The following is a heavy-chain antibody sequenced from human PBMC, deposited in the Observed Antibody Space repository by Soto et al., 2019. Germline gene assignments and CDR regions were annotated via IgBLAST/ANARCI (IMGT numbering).Heavy chain of an antibody. CDR1: GGSISSYY. J-gene: IGHJ6*02. V-gene: IGHV4-4*07. CDR2: IYTSGST. D-gene: IGHD2-21*01. CDR3: ARDEEYSSNYGMDV. Sequence: QVQLQESGPGLVKPSETLSLTCTVSGGSISSYYWRWIRQPAGKGLEWIGRIYTSGSTNYNPSLKSRVTMSVDTSKNQFSLKLSSVTAADTDVYYCARDEEYSSNYGMDVWGQGNTVTVS.